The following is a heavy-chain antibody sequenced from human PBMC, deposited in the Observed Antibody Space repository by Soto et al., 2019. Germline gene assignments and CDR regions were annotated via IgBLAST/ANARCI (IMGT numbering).Heavy chain of an antibody. CDR3: ARDTETLGPRANDALDV. CDR1: GYTFINFD. V-gene: IGHV1-8*03. D-gene: IGHD3-3*02. J-gene: IGHJ3*01. CDR2: MNPGSGKT. Sequence: ASVKVSCKASGYTFINFDISWVRQAAGQGLEWLGWMNPGSGKTGYASKFQGRVSITRDTSASTVYMELTGLTSEDTAVYYCARDTETLGPRANDALDVWGQGTMVTVSS.